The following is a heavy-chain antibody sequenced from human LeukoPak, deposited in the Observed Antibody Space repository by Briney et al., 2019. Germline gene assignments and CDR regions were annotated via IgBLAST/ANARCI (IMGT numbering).Heavy chain of an antibody. CDR1: GYTFTSYA. Sequence: VKVSCKASGYTFTSYAMNWVRQAPGQGLEWMGWINTNTGNPTYAQGFTGRFVFSLDTSVSTAYLQISSLKAEDTAVYYCAREREYYDILTGYLHWFDPWGQGTLVTVSS. CDR2: INTNTGNP. D-gene: IGHD3-9*01. CDR3: AREREYYDILTGYLHWFDP. J-gene: IGHJ5*02. V-gene: IGHV7-4-1*02.